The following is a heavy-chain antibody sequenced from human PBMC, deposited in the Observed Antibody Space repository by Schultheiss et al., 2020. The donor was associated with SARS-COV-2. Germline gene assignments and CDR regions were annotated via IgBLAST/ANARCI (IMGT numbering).Heavy chain of an antibody. CDR1: GYTFTSYA. Sequence: ASVKVSCKASGYTFTSYAMHWVRQAPGQRLEWMGWINAGNGNTKYSQKFQGWVTMTRDTSISTAYMELSRLRSDDTAVYYCARDTKGPIYYDSSGYYPIVGGAFDIWGQGTMVTVSS. V-gene: IGHV1-3*01. J-gene: IGHJ3*02. CDR2: INAGNGNT. CDR3: ARDTKGPIYYDSSGYYPIVGGAFDI. D-gene: IGHD3-22*01.